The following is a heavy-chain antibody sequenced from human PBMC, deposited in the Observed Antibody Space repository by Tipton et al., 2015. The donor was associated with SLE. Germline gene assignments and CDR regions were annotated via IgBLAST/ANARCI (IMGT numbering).Heavy chain of an antibody. V-gene: IGHV4-59*08. D-gene: IGHD4-17*01. CDR3: ARQASQDYGRRRKYFDY. CDR1: GGSISSYY. Sequence: TLSLTCTVSGGSISSYYWSWIRQPPGKGLEWIGYIYYSGSTNNNPSLKSRVTISVDTSKNQFSLKLSSVTAADTAVYYCARQASQDYGRRRKYFDYWGQGTLVTVSS. J-gene: IGHJ4*02. CDR2: IYYSGST.